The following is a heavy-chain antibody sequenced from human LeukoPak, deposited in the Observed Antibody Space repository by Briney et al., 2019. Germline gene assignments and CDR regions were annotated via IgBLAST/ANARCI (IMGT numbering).Heavy chain of an antibody. D-gene: IGHD3-10*01. Sequence: GESLKISCKGSGYSFTSYWIGWVRQMPGKGLEWMGIIYPGDSDTRYSPSFQGQVTISADKSISTAYLQWSSLKASDTAMYYCARRMVRRVIPDAFDIWGQGTMVTVSS. V-gene: IGHV5-51*01. CDR2: IYPGDSDT. CDR3: ARRMVRRVIPDAFDI. CDR1: GYSFTSYW. J-gene: IGHJ3*02.